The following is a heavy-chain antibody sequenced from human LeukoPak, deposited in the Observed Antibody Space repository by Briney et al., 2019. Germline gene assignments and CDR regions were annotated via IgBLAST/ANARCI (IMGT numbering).Heavy chain of an antibody. Sequence: GGSLRLSCAASGLTFSNYAMTWVRQAPGKGLEWISSITGRGGASYTDSVKGRFTVYRDNSKNTLYLQMNSLRVGDTALYYCAKDPNGDYVGAFDSWGQGQWSPSLQ. J-gene: IGHJ3*01. CDR2: ITGRGGA. CDR3: AKDPNGDYVGAFDS. D-gene: IGHD4-17*01. V-gene: IGHV3-23*01. CDR1: GLTFSNYA.